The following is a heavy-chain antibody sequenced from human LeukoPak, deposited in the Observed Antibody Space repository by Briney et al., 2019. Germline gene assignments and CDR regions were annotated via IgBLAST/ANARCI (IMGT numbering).Heavy chain of an antibody. CDR2: IWYDGSNK. Sequence: GGSLRLSCAASGFTFSSYGMHWVRQAPGKGLEWVAVIWYDGSNKYYADSVKGRFTISRDNSKNTLYLQMNSLRAEDTAVYYCARDTYYYGSGSYYSVRYNWFDPWGQGTLVTVSS. J-gene: IGHJ5*02. CDR3: ARDTYYYGSGSYYSVRYNWFDP. D-gene: IGHD3-10*01. V-gene: IGHV3-33*01. CDR1: GFTFSSYG.